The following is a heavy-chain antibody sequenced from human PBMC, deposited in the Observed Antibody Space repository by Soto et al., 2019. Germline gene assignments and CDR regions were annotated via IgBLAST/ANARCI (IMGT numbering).Heavy chain of an antibody. CDR1: EFTFSNYA. D-gene: IGHD3-3*01. CDR2: ISGNDDST. CDR3: ARLQVFGVITPLDYFGMDV. J-gene: IGHJ6*02. V-gene: IGHV3-23*01. Sequence: GGSVRLSXVASEFTFSNYAMSWVRQAPGKGLEWVSGISGNDDSTYYADSVKGRCIIPRDNSKNTLYLQMNSLTTEDTAIYYCARLQVFGVITPLDYFGMDVWGQGTTVTVSS.